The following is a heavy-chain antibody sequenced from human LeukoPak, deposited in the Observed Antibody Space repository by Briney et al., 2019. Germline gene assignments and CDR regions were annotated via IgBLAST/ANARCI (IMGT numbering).Heavy chain of an antibody. D-gene: IGHD6-13*01. CDR2: ISGSGGST. V-gene: IGHV3-23*01. CDR1: GFTFSSYA. J-gene: IGHJ4*02. CDR3: AKDDGQQLVSYYFDY. Sequence: GGSLRLSCAASGFTFSSYARSWVRQAPGKGLEWVSAISGSGGSTYYADSVKGRFTISRDNSKNTLYPQMNSLRAEDTAVYYCAKDDGQQLVSYYFDYWGQGTLVTDSS.